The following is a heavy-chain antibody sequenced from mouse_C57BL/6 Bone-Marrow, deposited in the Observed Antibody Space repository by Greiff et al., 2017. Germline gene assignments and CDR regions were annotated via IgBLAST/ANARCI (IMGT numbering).Heavy chain of an antibody. CDR2: IYPGDGDT. CDR1: GYAFSSSW. J-gene: IGHJ3*01. V-gene: IGHV1-82*01. Sequence: QVQLKQSGPELVKPGASVKISCKASGYAFSSSWLNWVKQRPGKGLEWIGRIYPGDGDTNYNGKFKGKATLTADKSSSTAYMQLSSLTSADSAVYFCARCSFAYWGQGTLVTVSA. CDR3: ARCSFAY.